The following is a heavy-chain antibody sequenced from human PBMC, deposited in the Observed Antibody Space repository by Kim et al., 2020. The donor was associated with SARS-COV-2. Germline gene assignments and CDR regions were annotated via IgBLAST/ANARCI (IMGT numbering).Heavy chain of an antibody. CDR3: ARDLTDILTGYYTVEGGPHDP. Sequence: ASVKVSCKASGYTFTSYGISWVRQAPGQGLEWMGWISAYNGNTNYAQKLQGRVTMTTDTSTSTAYMELRSLRSDDTAVYYCARDLTDILTGYYTVEGGPHDPWGQGTLVTVSS. J-gene: IGHJ5*02. V-gene: IGHV1-18*01. CDR1: GYTFTSYG. CDR2: ISAYNGNT. D-gene: IGHD3-9*01.